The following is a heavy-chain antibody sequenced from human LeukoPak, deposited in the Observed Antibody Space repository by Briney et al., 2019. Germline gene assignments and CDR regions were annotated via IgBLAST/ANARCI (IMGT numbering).Heavy chain of an antibody. V-gene: IGHV3-23*01. J-gene: IGHJ4*02. Sequence: GGSLRLSCAASGFTFSSYAMSWVRQAPGKGLEWVSAISGSGGSTYYADSVRGRFTISRDNSKNTLYLQMNSLRLEDAAVYFCARAPVTSCRGAYCYPFDYWGQGTQVTVSS. CDR3: ARAPVTSCRGAYCYPFDY. CDR2: ISGSGGST. CDR1: GFTFSSYA. D-gene: IGHD2-21*01.